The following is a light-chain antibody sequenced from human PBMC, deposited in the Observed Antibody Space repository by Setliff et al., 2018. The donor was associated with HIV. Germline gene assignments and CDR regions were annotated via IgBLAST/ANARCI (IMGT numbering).Light chain of an antibody. CDR1: SSDVGRYNL. CDR3: CSNTGSNTYV. CDR2: QAT. J-gene: IGLJ1*01. Sequence: QSVLTQPASVSGSPGQSITISCTGTSSDVGRYNLVSWYQQHPGKAPKLMIYQATKRPSGVSNRFSGSKSGNTASPTISGLQAEDEADCYCCSNTGSNTYVFGTGTKVTVL. V-gene: IGLV2-23*01.